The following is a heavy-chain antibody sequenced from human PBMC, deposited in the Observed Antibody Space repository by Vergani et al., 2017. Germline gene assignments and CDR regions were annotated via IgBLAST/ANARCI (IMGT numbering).Heavy chain of an antibody. D-gene: IGHD4-17*01. CDR1: GGSISSGGYY. V-gene: IGHV4-31*03. CDR3: ARGMDDYGDYVEFGAFDI. CDR2: IYYSGST. J-gene: IGHJ3*02. Sequence: QVQLQESGPGLVKPSQTLSLTCTVSGGSISSGGYYWSWIRQHPGKGLEWIGYIYYSGSTYYNPSLKSRVTISVDTSKNQFSLKLSSVTAADTAVYYCARGMDDYGDYVEFGAFDIWGQGTMVTVSS.